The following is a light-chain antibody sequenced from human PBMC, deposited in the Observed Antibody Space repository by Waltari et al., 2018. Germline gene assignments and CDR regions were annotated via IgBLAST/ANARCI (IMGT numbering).Light chain of an antibody. V-gene: IGKV3-20*01. CDR2: GAS. J-gene: IGKJ2*01. CDR1: QSLSKRY. CDR3: QQYGSSILYT. Sequence: IVLTQSPGTLSLSPGETVTLSCRTSQSLSKRYLAWYQQKPDQAPRLLIYGASSRAAGIPDRFSGSGSGTDFTLTITRLEPEDSAVYYCQQYGSSILYTFGQGTKLEIK.